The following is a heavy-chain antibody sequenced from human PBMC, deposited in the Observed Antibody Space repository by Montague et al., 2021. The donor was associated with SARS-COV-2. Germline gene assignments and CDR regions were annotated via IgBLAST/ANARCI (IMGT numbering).Heavy chain of an antibody. D-gene: IGHD3-10*01. CDR1: AGSINNYY. J-gene: IGHJ4*02. Sequence: SETLSLTCTVSAGSINNYYWSWIRQSAGKGLEWTGRIYPSGDTNYNPSLKSRVTVSVDTSKSQFSLNLNSLTVADTAVYYCASSYGSGYYGSDYWGQGIPVTVSS. CDR2: IYPSGDT. V-gene: IGHV4-4*07. CDR3: ASSYGSGYYGSDY.